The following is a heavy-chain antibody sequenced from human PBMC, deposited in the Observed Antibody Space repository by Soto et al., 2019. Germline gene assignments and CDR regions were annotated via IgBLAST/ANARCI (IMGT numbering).Heavy chain of an antibody. CDR2: ISGSGGST. V-gene: IGHV3-23*01. CDR3: AKDKLETTWFHP. CDR1: GFTFSSYD. J-gene: IGHJ5*02. D-gene: IGHD1-7*01. Sequence: GGSLRLSCAASGFTFSSYDMSWVRQAPGKGLEWVSAISGSGGSTYYADSVKGRFTISRDNSKNTLYLQMNSLRAEDTAVYYCAKDKLETTWFHPWGQGTLVTVSS.